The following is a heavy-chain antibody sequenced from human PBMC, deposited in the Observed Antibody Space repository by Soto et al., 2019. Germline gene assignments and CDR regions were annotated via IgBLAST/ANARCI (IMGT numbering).Heavy chain of an antibody. D-gene: IGHD3-10*01. CDR1: GFTFDDYA. CDR3: ARDVWSRASGPPDS. V-gene: IGHV3-9*01. Sequence: QSGGSLRLSCAASGFTFDDYAMHWVRQAPGKGLEWVTGISWNSDTIGYADSVKGRFTISRDNAKNSLYLQMNSLRAEDTAFYYCARDVWSRASGPPDSWGQGTLVTVSS. CDR2: ISWNSDTI. J-gene: IGHJ4*02.